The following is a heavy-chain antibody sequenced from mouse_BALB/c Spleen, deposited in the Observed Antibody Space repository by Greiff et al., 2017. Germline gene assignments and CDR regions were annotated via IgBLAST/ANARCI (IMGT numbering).Heavy chain of an antibody. Sequence: DVKLQESGPSLVKPSQTLSLTCSVTGDSITSGYWNWIRKFPGNKLEYMGYISYSGSTYYNPSLKSRISITRDTSKNQYYLQLNSVTTEDTATYYCARWRDGYYNWYFDVWGAGTTVTVSS. CDR1: GDSITSGY. CDR3: ARWRDGYYNWYFDV. V-gene: IGHV3-8*02. J-gene: IGHJ1*01. D-gene: IGHD2-3*01. CDR2: ISYSGST.